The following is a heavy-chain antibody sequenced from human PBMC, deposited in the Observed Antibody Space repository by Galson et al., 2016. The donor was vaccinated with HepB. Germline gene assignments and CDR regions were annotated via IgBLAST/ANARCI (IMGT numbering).Heavy chain of an antibody. CDR1: GGSISSSNW. Sequence: ETLSLTCAVSGGSISSSNWWSWVRQPPGKGLEWIGEIYHSGSTNYNPSLKSRVTISVDKSKNQFSLKLSSVTAADTTVYYCARRWGVNQLLSHYYFDYWGQGTLVTVSS. D-gene: IGHD2-2*01. CDR2: IYHSGST. V-gene: IGHV4-4*02. J-gene: IGHJ4*02. CDR3: ARRWGVNQLLSHYYFDY.